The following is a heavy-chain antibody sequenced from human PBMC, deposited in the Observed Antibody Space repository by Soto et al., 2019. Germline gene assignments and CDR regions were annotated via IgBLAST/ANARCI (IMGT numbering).Heavy chain of an antibody. CDR2: ISYDGSNK. J-gene: IGHJ6*02. CDR3: AKDGRGGYSSSSWDDYYYYGMDV. CDR1: GFTFSSYA. Sequence: GSLRLSCAASGFTFSSYAMHWVRQAPGKGLEWVAVISYDGSNKYYADSVKGRFTISRDNSKNTLYLQMNSLRAEDTAVYYCAKDGRGGYSSSSWDDYYYYGMDVWGQGTTVTVSS. V-gene: IGHV3-30-3*01. D-gene: IGHD6-6*01.